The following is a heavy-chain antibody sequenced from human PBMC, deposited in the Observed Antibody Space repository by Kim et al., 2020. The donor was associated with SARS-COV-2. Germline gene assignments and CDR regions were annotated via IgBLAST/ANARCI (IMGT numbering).Heavy chain of an antibody. D-gene: IGHD5-12*01. CDR1: RFTFSIYA. CDR2: ISYDGANK. V-gene: IGHV3-30-3*02. J-gene: IGHJ4*02. Sequence: GGSLRLSCAASRFTFSIYAMHLVRQAPGKGLEWMSTISYDGANKYYADSVKGRFTISRDNSKNTLYLQMNSLRAEDTAVYFCAKSVDTVPTTTNYFDLWGQGTLVAVSS. CDR3: AKSVDTVPTTTNYFDL.